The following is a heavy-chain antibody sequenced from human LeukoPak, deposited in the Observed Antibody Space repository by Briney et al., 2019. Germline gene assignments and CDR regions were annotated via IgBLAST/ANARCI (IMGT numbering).Heavy chain of an antibody. Sequence: HRASVKVSCKASGGTFSSYAISWVRQAPGQGLEWMGGITPIFGTANYAQKFQGRVTITTDESTSTAYMELSSLRSEDTAVYYCARGVTSSGDAFDIWGQGTMVTVSS. D-gene: IGHD6-19*01. CDR1: GGTFSSYA. CDR2: ITPIFGTA. J-gene: IGHJ3*02. CDR3: ARGVTSSGDAFDI. V-gene: IGHV1-69*05.